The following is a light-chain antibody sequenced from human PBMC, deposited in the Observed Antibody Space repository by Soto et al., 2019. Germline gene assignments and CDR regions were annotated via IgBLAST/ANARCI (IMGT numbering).Light chain of an antibody. V-gene: IGLV1-47*01. CDR3: AAWDDSLSGPAYV. J-gene: IGLJ1*01. CDR1: SSNIGSNY. Sequence: QSVLTQPPSASGTPGQRVTISCSGSSSNIGSNYVYWYQQLPGTAPKLLIYRNNQRPSGVPDRFSGSKSGTSASLAISGLRSEDEADYYCAAWDDSLSGPAYVFGTGIKLTVL. CDR2: RNN.